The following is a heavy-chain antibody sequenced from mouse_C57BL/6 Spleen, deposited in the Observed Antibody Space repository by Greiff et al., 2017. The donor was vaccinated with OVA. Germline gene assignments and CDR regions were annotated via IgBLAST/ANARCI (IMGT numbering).Heavy chain of an antibody. J-gene: IGHJ3*01. Sequence: EVKLVESGPGMVKPSQSLSLTCTVTGYSITSGYDWHWIRHFPGNKLEWMGYISYSGSTNYNPSLKSRISITHDTSKNHFFLKLNSVTTEDTATYYCARDLPHYYGSSPFAYWGQGTLVTVSA. CDR3: ARDLPHYYGSSPFAY. CDR1: GYSITSGYD. D-gene: IGHD1-1*01. V-gene: IGHV3-1*01. CDR2: ISYSGST.